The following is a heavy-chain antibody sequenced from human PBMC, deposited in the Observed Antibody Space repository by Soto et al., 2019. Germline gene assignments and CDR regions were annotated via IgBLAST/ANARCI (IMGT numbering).Heavy chain of an antibody. V-gene: IGHV4-39*01. CDR1: GGSISSTGYY. CDR3: ASPSGYYSPIDH. CDR2: IYYSGST. D-gene: IGHD3-22*01. J-gene: IGHJ4*02. Sequence: SETLSLTCTVSGGSISSTGYYWGFIRQPPGKGLEWIGSIYYSGSTYYNPSLKSRVTISVDTSKNQFSLKLSAVTAADTAVYYCASPSGYYSPIDHWGQGNLVTVS.